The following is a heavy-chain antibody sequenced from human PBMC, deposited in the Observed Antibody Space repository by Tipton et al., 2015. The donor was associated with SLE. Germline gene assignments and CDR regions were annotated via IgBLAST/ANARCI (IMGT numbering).Heavy chain of an antibody. V-gene: IGHV4-59*12. J-gene: IGHJ5*02. D-gene: IGHD2-21*01. Sequence: GAAISAYYWSWIRQPPGKGLEWIGYVSYSGSTNYNPSLKSRVTISVDTSMNHLSLKLSSVTAADTAVYYCARAGGGDSNWFDPWGQGTLVTVSS. CDR3: ARAGGGDSNWFDP. CDR2: VSYSGST. CDR1: GAAISAYY.